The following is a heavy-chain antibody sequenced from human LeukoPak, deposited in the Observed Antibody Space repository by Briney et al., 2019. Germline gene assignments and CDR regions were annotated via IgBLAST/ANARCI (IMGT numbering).Heavy chain of an antibody. CDR2: IYIGGTT. V-gene: IGHV3-53*01. D-gene: IGHD2-21*01. Sequence: GGSLRLSCAASGFSVSSNYMSWVRQAPGRGLEWVSVIYIGGTTYYADSVKGRFTISRDNDKNTVYLQMDNLRGDDTAVYYCARGRFPSFSSSWFDPWGQGTLVTVSS. J-gene: IGHJ5*02. CDR1: GFSVSSNY. CDR3: ARGRFPSFSSSWFDP.